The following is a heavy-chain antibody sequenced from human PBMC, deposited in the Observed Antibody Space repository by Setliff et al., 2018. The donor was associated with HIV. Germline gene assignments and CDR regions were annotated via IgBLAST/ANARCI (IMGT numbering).Heavy chain of an antibody. D-gene: IGHD5-18*01. CDR3: ARESPRAGYSVFDY. CDR2: IRFDGYNK. CDR1: GFTFSNYG. Sequence: PGGSLRLSCAASGFTFSNYGMNWVRQAPGKGLEWVAFIRFDGYNKYYADSVKGRFTISRDNAKNSLYLQMSSLRAEDTAVYYCARESPRAGYSVFDYWGQGTLVTVSS. J-gene: IGHJ4*02. V-gene: IGHV3-30*02.